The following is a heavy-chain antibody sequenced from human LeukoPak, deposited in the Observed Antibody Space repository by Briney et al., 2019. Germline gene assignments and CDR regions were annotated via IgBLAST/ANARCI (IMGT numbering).Heavy chain of an antibody. D-gene: IGHD3-22*01. V-gene: IGHV4-59*08. Sequence: SETLSLTCTVSGGSISSYYWSWIRQPPGKGLEWIGYIYYSGSTNYNPSLKSRVTISVDTSKNQFSLKLSSVTAADTAVYYCAGNYYDSSGYLVYWGQGTLVTVSS. CDR2: IYYSGST. CDR3: AGNYYDSSGYLVY. J-gene: IGHJ4*02. CDR1: GGSISSYY.